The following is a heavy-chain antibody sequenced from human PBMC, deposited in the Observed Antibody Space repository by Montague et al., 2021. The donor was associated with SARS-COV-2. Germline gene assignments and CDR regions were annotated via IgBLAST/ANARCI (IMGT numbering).Heavy chain of an antibody. CDR1: GGSVSSGDYS. CDR2: IYQSGSA. CDR3: ATGTRMYGMDS. D-gene: IGHD3-10*01. J-gene: IGHJ6*02. V-gene: IGHV4-30-2*01. Sequence: TLSLTCVVSGGSVSSGDYSWSWIRQPPGKGLEWIGYIYQSGSAYYNPSLKSRVTISIDTSNNQFSLNLRSVTAADTGLYYCATGTRMYGMDSWGQGTTVTVSS.